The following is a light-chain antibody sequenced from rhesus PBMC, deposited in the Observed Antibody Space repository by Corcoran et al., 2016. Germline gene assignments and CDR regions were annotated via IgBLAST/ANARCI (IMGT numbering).Light chain of an antibody. V-gene: IGLV2-13*03. J-gene: IGLJ1*01. Sequence: QSAPTQSPSVSGSPGQSVTISCTGTSSDIGANNRVSWYQQSPGKAPKLMIYDVNKRPSGVSDRFSGSKSGSTASLTISGLQDEDEVDYYCSSFGSGSTYIFGDGTRITV. CDR1: SSDIGANNR. CDR2: DVN. CDR3: SSFGSGSTYI.